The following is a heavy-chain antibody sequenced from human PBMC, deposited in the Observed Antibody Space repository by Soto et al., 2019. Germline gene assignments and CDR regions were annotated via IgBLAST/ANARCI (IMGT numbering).Heavy chain of an antibody. CDR1: GFTFTSSA. CDR2: IVFGSGNT. V-gene: IGHV1-58*01. J-gene: IGHJ3*02. D-gene: IGHD2-15*01. CDR3: ARNPLKESLVEDAFDI. Sequence: SVKVSCKASGFTFTSSAVQWVRQARLQRLEWIVCIVFGSGNTNSAQKFQERVTINRDMSKSTAYMDLNSLTSDDTAVYYCARNPLKESLVEDAFDIWGQGTMVTVSS.